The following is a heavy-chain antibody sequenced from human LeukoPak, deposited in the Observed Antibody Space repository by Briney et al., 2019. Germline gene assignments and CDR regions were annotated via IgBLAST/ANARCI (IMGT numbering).Heavy chain of an antibody. Sequence: SVKVSCKASGGPFSNYALSWVRQAPGQGLEWLDRIIPILGTTDTAQKFQGRVTMTADRPTDTAYMELRSLRSEDTAVYYCARDPPFTVGGSTEMFDYWGQGTPVTVTS. J-gene: IGHJ4*02. CDR1: GGPFSNYA. V-gene: IGHV1-69*04. D-gene: IGHD1-26*01. CDR2: IIPILGTT. CDR3: ARDPPFTVGGSTEMFDY.